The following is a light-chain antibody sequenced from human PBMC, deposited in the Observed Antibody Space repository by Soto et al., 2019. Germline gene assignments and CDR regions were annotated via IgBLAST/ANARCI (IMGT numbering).Light chain of an antibody. CDR3: HQYHSDPQT. Sequence: DIVMTQSPDSLAVSLGERATINCKSSQSVLYSPNNKNYLAWYQQKPGQPPKLLVYWASTRESGVPDRFSGSGSGTEFTLTITSLQAEDAAVYYCHQYHSDPQTFRQGTKVEIK. CDR1: QSVLYSPNNKNY. J-gene: IGKJ1*01. CDR2: WAS. V-gene: IGKV4-1*01.